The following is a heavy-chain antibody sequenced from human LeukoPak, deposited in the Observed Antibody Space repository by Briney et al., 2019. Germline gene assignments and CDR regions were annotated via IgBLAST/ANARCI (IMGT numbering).Heavy chain of an antibody. Sequence: SETLSLTCAVYGGSFSGYYWSWIRQPPGKGLEWIGEINHSGSTNYNPSLKSRVTISVDTSKNQFSLKLSSVTAADTAVYYCARGVRPVYYYYMDVWGKGTTVTVSS. CDR1: GGSFSGYY. J-gene: IGHJ6*03. D-gene: IGHD2-8*01. V-gene: IGHV4-34*01. CDR3: ARGVRPVYYYYMDV. CDR2: INHSGST.